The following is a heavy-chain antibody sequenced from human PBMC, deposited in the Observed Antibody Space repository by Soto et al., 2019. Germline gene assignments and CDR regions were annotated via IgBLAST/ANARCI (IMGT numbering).Heavy chain of an antibody. CDR3: ARRFLEWLPPLSYYYGMDV. D-gene: IGHD3-3*01. J-gene: IGHJ6*02. Sequence: SETLSLTCTVSGGSISSSSYYWGWIRQPPGKGLEWIGSIYYSGSTYYNPSLKSRVTISVDTSKNQFSLKLSSVTAADTAVYYCARRFLEWLPPLSYYYGMDVWGQGTTVTVSS. V-gene: IGHV4-39*01. CDR1: GGSISSSSYY. CDR2: IYYSGST.